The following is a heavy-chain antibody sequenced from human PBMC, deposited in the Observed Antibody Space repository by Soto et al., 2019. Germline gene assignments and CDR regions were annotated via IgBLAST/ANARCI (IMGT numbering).Heavy chain of an antibody. D-gene: IGHD6-13*01. V-gene: IGHV1-18*01. CDR3: ARGGYTSSSTWHWDFDL. J-gene: IGHJ2*01. CDR2: ISTYNGNI. Sequence: QVQLVQSGAEVKKPGASVKVSCKASGYSFITYGISWVRQAPGQGLEWMAWISTYNGNIKYAEKLQGRATVTTDTSTSTAYMELRSLRSDDTAVYYCARGGYTSSSTWHWDFDLWGRGTLLTVSS. CDR1: GYSFITYG.